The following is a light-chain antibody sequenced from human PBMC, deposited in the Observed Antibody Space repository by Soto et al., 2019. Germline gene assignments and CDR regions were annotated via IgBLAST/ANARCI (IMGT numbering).Light chain of an antibody. Sequence: DIQMTQSPSTLSASVGDRVTITCRASQSISNWLAWYQQKPGKAPKLLIYTASSLESGVPSRFSGSGSGTEFTLTISSLQPDDFATYYCQQHNGLWTFGQGTKVEIK. CDR3: QQHNGLWT. J-gene: IGKJ1*01. CDR1: QSISNW. V-gene: IGKV1-5*03. CDR2: TAS.